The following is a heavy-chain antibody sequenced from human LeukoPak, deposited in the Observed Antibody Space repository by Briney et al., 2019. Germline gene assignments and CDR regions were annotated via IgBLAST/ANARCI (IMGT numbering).Heavy chain of an antibody. CDR2: IYTSGST. CDR3: ARRRDGYNYDY. D-gene: IGHD5-24*01. CDR1: GGSISSGGYY. V-gene: IGHV4-61*02. Sequence: SQTLSLTCTVSGGSISSGGYYWSWIRQPAGKGLEWIGRIYTSGSTNYNPSLKSRVTISVDTSKNQLSLKLSSVTAADTAVYYCARRRDGYNYDYWGQGTLVTVSS. J-gene: IGHJ4*02.